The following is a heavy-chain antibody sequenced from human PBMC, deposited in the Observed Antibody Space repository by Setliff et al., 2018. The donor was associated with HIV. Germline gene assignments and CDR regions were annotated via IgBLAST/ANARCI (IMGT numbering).Heavy chain of an antibody. V-gene: IGHV4-61*05. CDR2: IYSSGST. CDR3: ARAYFGSGIYY. CDR1: GGSINRSNYY. Sequence: SETLSLTCTVPGGSINRSNYYWSWIRQPPGKGLEWLGHIYSSGSTNYNPSLKSRVTISVDTSKNQFSLNLYSVTAADTAVYYCARAYFGSGIYYWGQGTLVTVSS. J-gene: IGHJ4*02. D-gene: IGHD3-10*01.